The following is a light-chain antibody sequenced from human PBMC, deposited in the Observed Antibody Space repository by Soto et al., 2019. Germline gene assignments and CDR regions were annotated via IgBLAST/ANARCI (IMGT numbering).Light chain of an antibody. CDR3: AAWDDSLNGYVV. CDR2: RDH. Sequence: QSVLTQPPSASGTPGQRVTISCSGSRYNIGSNTVNWYQQVPGTAPRLLIHRDHQRPSGVPDRFSGSKSGTSASLAISGRQSEDEADYYCAAWDDSLNGYVVFGGGTKVTVL. CDR1: RYNIGSNT. V-gene: IGLV1-44*01. J-gene: IGLJ2*01.